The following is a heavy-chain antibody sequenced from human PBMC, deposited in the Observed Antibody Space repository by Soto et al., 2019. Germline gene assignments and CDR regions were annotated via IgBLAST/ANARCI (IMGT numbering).Heavy chain of an antibody. J-gene: IGHJ4*02. CDR1: DGSLSSSRYY. CDR3: AVITLVRGVPFY. D-gene: IGHD3-10*01. Sequence: SENRSLTSTVSDGSLSSSRYYCGWIRQPPGKGLEWIGSIYYSGSTYYNPSLKSRVTISVDTSKNQFSLKLSSVTAADTAVYYCAVITLVRGVPFYWGQGTLVT. V-gene: IGHV4-39*01. CDR2: IYYSGST.